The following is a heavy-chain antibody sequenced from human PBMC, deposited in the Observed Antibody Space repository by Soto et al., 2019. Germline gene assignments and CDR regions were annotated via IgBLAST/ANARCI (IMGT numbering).Heavy chain of an antibody. V-gene: IGHV1-8*01. D-gene: IGHD6-19*01. J-gene: IGHJ5*02. CDR1: GYTFTSYD. CDR3: ARHDSSGWYWRSGSFSRRERWFDP. Sequence: QVQLVQSGAEVKKPGASVKVSCKASGYTFTSYDINWVRQATGQGLEWMGWMNPNSGNTGYAQKFQGRVTMTRNTSISTAYMELSSLRSEDTAVYYCARHDSSGWYWRSGSFSRRERWFDPWGQGTLVTVSS. CDR2: MNPNSGNT.